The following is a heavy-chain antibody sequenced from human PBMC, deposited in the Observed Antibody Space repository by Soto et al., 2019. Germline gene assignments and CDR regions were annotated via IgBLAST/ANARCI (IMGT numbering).Heavy chain of an antibody. Sequence: SETLSLTCTVSGGSISSYYWSWIRQPPGKXLEWIGYIYYSGSTNYNPSLKSRVTISVDTSKNQFSLKLSSVTAADTAVYYCARGNEGLRFLEWFPIFDYWGQGTLVTVSS. J-gene: IGHJ4*02. CDR3: ARGNEGLRFLEWFPIFDY. V-gene: IGHV4-59*01. D-gene: IGHD3-3*01. CDR1: GGSISSYY. CDR2: IYYSGST.